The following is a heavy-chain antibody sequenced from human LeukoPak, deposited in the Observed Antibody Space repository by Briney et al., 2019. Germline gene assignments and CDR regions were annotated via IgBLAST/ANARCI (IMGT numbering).Heavy chain of an antibody. D-gene: IGHD3-10*01. CDR3: ARGSDGSGNSYRNWFDP. CDR2: INHDGSP. Sequence: PSETLSLTCAVYGGAFSGYYWSWVRQPPGKGLEWIEEINHDGSPNCNPSLRSRVTISVDTSKNQFSLKLSSVTAADTAVYYCARGSDGSGNSYRNWFDPWGQGTLVTVSS. V-gene: IGHV4-34*01. J-gene: IGHJ5*02. CDR1: GGAFSGYY.